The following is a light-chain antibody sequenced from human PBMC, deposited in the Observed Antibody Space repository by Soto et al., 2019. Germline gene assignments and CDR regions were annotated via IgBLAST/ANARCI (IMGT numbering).Light chain of an antibody. CDR1: QSVDRY. J-gene: IGKJ1*01. Sequence: ETMLTQSPASLSLSPGESANLSCRASQSVDRYLAWYQQKRGQAPRLLIYDTSNRATGIPARFSGSGSGTDFTLTISSLEPEECAVYDCQQYGSSPWTGGQGTKVDIK. V-gene: IGKV3-11*01. CDR3: QQYGSSPWT. CDR2: DTS.